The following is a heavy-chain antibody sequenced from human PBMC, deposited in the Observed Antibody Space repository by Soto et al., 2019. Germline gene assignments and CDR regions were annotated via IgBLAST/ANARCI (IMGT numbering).Heavy chain of an antibody. CDR3: AREALQLAYDY. D-gene: IGHD6-13*01. V-gene: IGHV3-30-3*01. CDR1: GFTFSSYA. CDR2: ISYDGSNK. Sequence: QVQLVESGGGVVQPGRSLRLSCAASGFTFSSYAMHWVRQAPGKGLEWVAVISYDGSNKYYADSVKGRFTISRDNSKNTLYLQMNSLRAVDTAVYYCAREALQLAYDYWGQGTLVTVSS. J-gene: IGHJ4*02.